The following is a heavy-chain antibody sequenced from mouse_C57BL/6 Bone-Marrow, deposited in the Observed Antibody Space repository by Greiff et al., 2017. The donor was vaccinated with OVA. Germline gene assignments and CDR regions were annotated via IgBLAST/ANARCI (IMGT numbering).Heavy chain of an antibody. V-gene: IGHV1-64*01. CDR2: IHPNSGST. J-gene: IGHJ2*01. CDR1: GYTFTSYW. D-gene: IGHD3-2*02. Sequence: QVQLQQPGAELVKPGASVKLSCKASGYTFTSYWMHWVKQRPGQGLEWIGMIHPNSGSTNYNEKFKSKATLTVDKSSSTAYRQLSSLTSEDSAVYCCGRDSSGYVCFDYWGQGTTLTVSS. CDR3: GRDSSGYVCFDY.